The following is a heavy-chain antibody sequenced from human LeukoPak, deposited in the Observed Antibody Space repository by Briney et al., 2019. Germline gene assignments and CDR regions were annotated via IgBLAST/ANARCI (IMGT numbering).Heavy chain of an antibody. V-gene: IGHV3-11*04. CDR1: GFTFTDYY. CDR2: ISSSGSTI. CDR3: ARDTAPGDY. Sequence: GGSLRLSCAASGFTFTDYYMTWIRQAPGKGLEWISYISSSGSTILYADSVKGRFTISRDNAKNSLYLQMNSLRPEDTAVYYCARDTAPGDYWGQGTLVTVSS. J-gene: IGHJ4*02.